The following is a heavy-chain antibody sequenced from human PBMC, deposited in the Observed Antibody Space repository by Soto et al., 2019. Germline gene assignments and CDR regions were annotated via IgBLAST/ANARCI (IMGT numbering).Heavy chain of an antibody. Sequence: GGSLRLSCAASGFTFDDYTMHWVRQAPGKGLEWVSLISWDGGSTYYADSVKGRFTISRDNSKNSLYLQMNSLRTEDTALYYCAKDQTYCGGDCYFGYYYGMDVWGQGTTVTVSS. CDR2: ISWDGGST. V-gene: IGHV3-43*01. CDR1: GFTFDDYT. D-gene: IGHD2-21*02. CDR3: AKDQTYCGGDCYFGYYYGMDV. J-gene: IGHJ6*02.